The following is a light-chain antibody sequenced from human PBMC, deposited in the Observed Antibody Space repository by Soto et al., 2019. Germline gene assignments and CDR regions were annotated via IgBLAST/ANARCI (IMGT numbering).Light chain of an antibody. V-gene: IGKV3-20*01. Sequence: EIVLTQSPGTLYLSPGERATLSCSASQSVSSSYLAWYQQKPGQAPRLLIYGASGRATGIPDRFSGSGSGTDFTLTISRLEPEDFAVYYCQQYGSSPTFGPGTKVDIK. CDR1: QSVSSSY. J-gene: IGKJ3*01. CDR3: QQYGSSPT. CDR2: GAS.